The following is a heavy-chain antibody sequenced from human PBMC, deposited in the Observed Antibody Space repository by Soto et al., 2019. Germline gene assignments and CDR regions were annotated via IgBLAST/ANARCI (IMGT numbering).Heavy chain of an antibody. Sequence: GCLRLSSRGCGLLVSDYWMRSIRHIPGKGLEWVSFISRTSSHRKYAESVKCRFTISRDNDKNSLILEMSDLRAEDSATYYCATVGCGYDCFSGWSESWGQGTQVTVSS. CDR3: ATVGCGYDCFSGWSES. V-gene: IGHV3-11*06. D-gene: IGHD2-21*02. CDR2: ISRTSSHR. CDR1: GLLVSDYW. J-gene: IGHJ5*02.